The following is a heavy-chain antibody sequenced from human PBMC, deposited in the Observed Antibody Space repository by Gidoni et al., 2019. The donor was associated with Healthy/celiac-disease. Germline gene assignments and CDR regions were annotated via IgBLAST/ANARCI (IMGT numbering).Heavy chain of an antibody. V-gene: IGHV3-23*01. Sequence: AASGFTFSSYAMSWVRQAPGKGLEWVSAISGSGGSTYYAASVKGRFTISRDNSKNTLYLQMNSLRAEDTAVYYCAKEGPPGVEIGHFDYWGQGTLVTVSS. CDR1: GFTFSSYA. CDR3: AKEGPPGVEIGHFDY. D-gene: IGHD3-10*01. J-gene: IGHJ4*02. CDR2: ISGSGGST.